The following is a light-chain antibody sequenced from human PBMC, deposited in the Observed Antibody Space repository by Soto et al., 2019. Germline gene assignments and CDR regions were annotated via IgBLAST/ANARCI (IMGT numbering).Light chain of an antibody. V-gene: IGLV2-8*01. J-gene: IGLJ3*02. CDR1: SSDVGNYNY. CDR2: EVS. Sequence: QSALTQPLSASGSPGQSVTISCTGTSSDVGNYNYVSWYQQHPGKAPKLMIYEVSKRPSGVPDRFSGSKSDNTASLTVSGLQAEDEADYYCSSYAGSKTLFGGGTKLTVL. CDR3: SSYAGSKTL.